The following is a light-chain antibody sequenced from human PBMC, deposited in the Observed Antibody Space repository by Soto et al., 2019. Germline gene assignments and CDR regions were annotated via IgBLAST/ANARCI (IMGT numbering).Light chain of an antibody. CDR1: QDITNY. J-gene: IGKJ3*01. Sequence: DIQMTQSPSSLSASVGDRVTITCQASQDITNYLNWYQQKPGKAPKLLIYDASNLETGVPSRFSGSGSGTDFTFTIRSLQPEDSATYYCQQYDTLPLTFGPGTKVDIK. CDR3: QQYDTLPLT. V-gene: IGKV1-33*01. CDR2: DAS.